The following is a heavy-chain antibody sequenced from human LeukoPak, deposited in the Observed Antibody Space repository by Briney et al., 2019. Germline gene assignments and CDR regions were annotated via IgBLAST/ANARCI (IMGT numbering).Heavy chain of an antibody. D-gene: IGHD3-9*01. Sequence: PGGSLRLSCAASGFTFSSYWMSWVRQAPGKGLEWVANIKHDGSEKYYVDSVKGRFTISRDNAKNSLYLQMNILRAEDTAVYYCARDRGYDILTGYFFDYWGQGTLVTVSS. CDR1: GFTFSSYW. J-gene: IGHJ4*02. V-gene: IGHV3-7*01. CDR2: IKHDGSEK. CDR3: ARDRGYDILTGYFFDY.